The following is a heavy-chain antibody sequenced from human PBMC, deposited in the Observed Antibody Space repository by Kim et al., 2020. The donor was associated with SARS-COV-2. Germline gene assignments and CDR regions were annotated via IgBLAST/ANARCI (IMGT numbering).Heavy chain of an antibody. CDR3: AKVYHAPGYGYGEH. J-gene: IGHJ4*02. CDR1: GFTFSSYA. CDR2: ISGSGGST. Sequence: GGSLRLSCAASGFTFSSYAMSWVRQAPGKGLEWVSAISGSGGSTYYADSVKGRFTISRDNSKNTLYLQMNSLRAEDTAVYYCAKVYHAPGYGYGEHWGQGTLVTVSS. V-gene: IGHV3-23*01. D-gene: IGHD5-18*01.